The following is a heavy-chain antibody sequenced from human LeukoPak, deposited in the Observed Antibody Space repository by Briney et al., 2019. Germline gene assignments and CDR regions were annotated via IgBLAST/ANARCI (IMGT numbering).Heavy chain of an antibody. V-gene: IGHV4-34*01. J-gene: IGHJ6*03. Sequence: SETLSLTCTVSGGSISGYYWSWIRQPPGKGLEWIGEINHSGSTNYNPSLKSRVTISVDTSKNQFSLKLSSVTAADTAVYYCAKVQLERRLYYYYMDVWGKGTTVTVSS. CDR2: INHSGST. D-gene: IGHD1-1*01. CDR1: GGSISGYY. CDR3: AKVQLERRLYYYYMDV.